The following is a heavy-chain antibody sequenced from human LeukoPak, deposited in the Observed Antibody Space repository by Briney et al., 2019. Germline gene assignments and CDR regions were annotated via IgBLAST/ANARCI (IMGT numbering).Heavy chain of an antibody. J-gene: IGHJ5*02. Sequence: PSQTLSLTCAVSGGSISSGGYSWSWIRQPPGKGLEWIGYIYHSGSTYYNPSLKSRVTISVDRSKNQFSLKLSSVTAADTAVYYCARAQGGYYHGSGSWWFDPWGQGTLVTVSS. CDR1: GGSISSGGYS. CDR2: IYHSGST. D-gene: IGHD3-10*01. CDR3: ARAQGGYYHGSGSWWFDP. V-gene: IGHV4-30-2*01.